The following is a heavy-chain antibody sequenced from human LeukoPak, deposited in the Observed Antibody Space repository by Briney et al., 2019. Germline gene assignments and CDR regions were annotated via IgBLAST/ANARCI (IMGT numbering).Heavy chain of an antibody. CDR3: ARHTGYCSSTSCYAFDY. J-gene: IGHJ4*02. CDR2: IFYSGST. V-gene: IGHV4-39*01. CDR1: GFTFSSYSMN. D-gene: IGHD2-2*01. Sequence: GSLRLSCAASGFTFSSYSMNWVRQPPGKALEWIGSIFYSGSTYYNPSLKSRVTISVDTSKNQFSLKLSSVTAADTAVYYCARHTGYCSSTSCYAFDYWGQGTLVTVSS.